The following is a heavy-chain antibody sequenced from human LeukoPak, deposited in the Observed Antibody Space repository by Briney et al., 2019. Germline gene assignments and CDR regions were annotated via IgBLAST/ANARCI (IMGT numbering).Heavy chain of an antibody. CDR3: ARHVLLWFGEYYYYYYYMDV. CDR1: GGSFSGYY. D-gene: IGHD3-10*01. V-gene: IGHV4-34*01. J-gene: IGHJ6*03. Sequence: PSETLSLTCAVYGGSFSGYYWSWIRQPPGKGLEWIGEINHSGRTNYNPSLKSRVTISVDTSKNQFSLKLSSVTAADTAVYYCARHVLLWFGEYYYYYYYMDVWGKGTTVTISS. CDR2: INHSGRT.